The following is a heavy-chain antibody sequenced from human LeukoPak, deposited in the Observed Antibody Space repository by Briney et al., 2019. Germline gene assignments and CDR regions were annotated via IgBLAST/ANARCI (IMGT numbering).Heavy chain of an antibody. V-gene: IGHV4-59*01. D-gene: IGHD3-3*01. CDR2: ISYIGST. CDR3: ARVAQLRFLEWFPDY. CDR1: GDSITNYY. Sequence: SETLSLTCTVSGDSITNYYWSWIRQPPGKGLEWIGYISYIGSTDYNPSLKSRVTISVDTSKNQFSLKLSSVTAADTAVYYCARVAQLRFLEWFPDYWGQGTLVTVSS. J-gene: IGHJ4*02.